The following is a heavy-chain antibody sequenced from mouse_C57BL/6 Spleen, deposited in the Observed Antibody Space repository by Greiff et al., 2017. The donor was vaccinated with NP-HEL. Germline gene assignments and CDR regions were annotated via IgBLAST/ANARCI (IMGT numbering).Heavy chain of an antibody. D-gene: IGHD2-4*01. V-gene: IGHV1-61*01. J-gene: IGHJ4*01. CDR2: IYPSDSET. CDR1: GYTFTSYW. CDR3: ARGEDYDDGDYYAMDY. Sequence: QVQLKQPGAELVRPGSSVKLSCKASGYTFTSYWMDWVKQRPGQGLEWIGNIYPSDSETHYNQKFKDKATLTVDKSSSTAYMQLSSLTSEDSAVYYCARGEDYDDGDYYAMDYWGQGTSVTVSS.